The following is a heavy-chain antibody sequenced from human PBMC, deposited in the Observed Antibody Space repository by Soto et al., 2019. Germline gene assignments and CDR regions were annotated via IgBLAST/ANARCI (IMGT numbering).Heavy chain of an antibody. V-gene: IGHV3-7*01. CDR1: GFTFSSYW. CDR3: ASRFYYDFWSGYYPAGGDAFDF. J-gene: IGHJ3*01. Sequence: GGSLRLSCAASGFTFSSYWMSWVRQAPGKGLEWVANIKQDGSEKYYVDSVKGRFTISRDNAKNSLYLQMNSLRAEDTAVYYCASRFYYDFWSGYYPAGGDAFDFWGQGTMVTVSS. CDR2: IKQDGSEK. D-gene: IGHD3-3*01.